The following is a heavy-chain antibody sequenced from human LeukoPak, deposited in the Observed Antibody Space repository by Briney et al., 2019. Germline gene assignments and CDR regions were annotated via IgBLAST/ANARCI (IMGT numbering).Heavy chain of an antibody. CDR2: INPTGTTT. D-gene: IGHD3-10*01. CDR1: GYTFINNW. J-gene: IGHJ5*02. CDR3: ARDNSVGDIAWWFDP. V-gene: IGHV1-46*01. Sequence: ASVKVSCKASGYTFINNWMHWVRQAPGQGLEWVRLINPTGTTTLYAQKFQGRVTLTRDMSTSTDYMEWRSLKSEDTAVYYCARDNSVGDIAWWFDPWGQGTLVTVSS.